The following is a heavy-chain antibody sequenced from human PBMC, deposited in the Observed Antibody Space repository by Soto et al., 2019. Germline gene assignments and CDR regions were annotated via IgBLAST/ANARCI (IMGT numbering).Heavy chain of an antibody. CDR2: ISAYNGNT. V-gene: IGHV1-18*04. Sequence: QVQLVQSGAEVKKPGASVKVSCKASGYTFTSYGISWVRQAPGQGLEWVGWISAYNGNTNYAQKLQGRVTMPTDTSTSTAYMELRSLSSDDTAVYSCARGPEQWLATYYYYCMDVWGQGTTVTVAS. CDR1: GYTFTSYG. J-gene: IGHJ6*02. CDR3: ARGPEQWLATYYYYCMDV. D-gene: IGHD6-19*01.